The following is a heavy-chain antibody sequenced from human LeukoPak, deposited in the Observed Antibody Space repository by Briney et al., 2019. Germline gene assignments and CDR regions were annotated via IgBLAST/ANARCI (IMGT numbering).Heavy chain of an antibody. J-gene: IGHJ4*02. CDR3: ARDRRTSSGYYFDY. CDR2: ISSSGSTI. D-gene: IGHD3-22*01. Sequence: GGSLRLSCAASGFTFSDFYMSWIRQAPGKGLEWVSYISSSGSTIYYAASVKGRFTISRDNAKNSLYLQMNSLRAEDTAVYYCARDRRTSSGYYFDYWGQGTLVTVSS. CDR1: GFTFSDFY. V-gene: IGHV3-11*01.